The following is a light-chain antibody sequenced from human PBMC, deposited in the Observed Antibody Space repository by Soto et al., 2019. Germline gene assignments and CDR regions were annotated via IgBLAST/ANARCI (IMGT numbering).Light chain of an antibody. CDR1: SSDAGGYKY. CDR2: EAT. CDR3: SSYADSNNLL. Sequence: QSALTQPPSASGSPGQSVTISCTGTSSDAGGYKYVSWYQQHPGKAPQLLIYEATQRPSGVPDRFSGYKSGNTASLTVSGRQAEDEADYYCSSYADSNNLLFGGGTTVTVL. V-gene: IGLV2-8*01. J-gene: IGLJ3*02.